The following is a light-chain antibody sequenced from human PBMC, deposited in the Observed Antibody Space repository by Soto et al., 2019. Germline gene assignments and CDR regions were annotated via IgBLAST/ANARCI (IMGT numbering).Light chain of an antibody. V-gene: IGLV2-14*01. Sequence: QSALTQPASVSGSPGQSITISCTGTSSDVGGYNYVSWYQQHPGKAPKLMIYEVSNRPSGVSNRFSGSKSGNTASLTISGLQVEDEADYYCSSYTSSSTLLYVFGTGTKLTVL. CDR2: EVS. J-gene: IGLJ1*01. CDR3: SSYTSSSTLLYV. CDR1: SSDVGGYNY.